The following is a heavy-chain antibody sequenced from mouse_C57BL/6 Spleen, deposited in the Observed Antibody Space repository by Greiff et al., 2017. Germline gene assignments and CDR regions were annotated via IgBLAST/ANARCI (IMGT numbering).Heavy chain of an antibody. V-gene: IGHV5-17*01. CDR3: ARHWGYYAMDY. Sequence: VQLKQSGGGLVKPGGSLKLSCAASGFTFSDYGMHWVRQAPGKGLEWVAYISSGSSTIYYADTVKGRFTISIDNAKNTLFLQMTSLRSEDTAMYYCARHWGYYAMDYWGQGTSVTVSS. J-gene: IGHJ4*01. D-gene: IGHD4-1*01. CDR2: ISSGSSTI. CDR1: GFTFSDYG.